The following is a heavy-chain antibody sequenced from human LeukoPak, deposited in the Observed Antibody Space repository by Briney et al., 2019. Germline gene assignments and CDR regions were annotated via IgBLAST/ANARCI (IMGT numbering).Heavy chain of an antibody. CDR3: ARVVSPRLPNYAFDI. V-gene: IGHV3-21*01. CDR1: GFTFSSYS. J-gene: IGHJ3*02. CDR2: ISSSSSYI. D-gene: IGHD3-16*01. Sequence: GRSLRLSCAASGFTFSSYSMNWVRQAPGKGLEWVSSISSSSSYIYYADSVKGRFTISRDNAKNSLYLQMNSLRAEDTAVYYCARVVSPRLPNYAFDIWGQGTMVTVSS.